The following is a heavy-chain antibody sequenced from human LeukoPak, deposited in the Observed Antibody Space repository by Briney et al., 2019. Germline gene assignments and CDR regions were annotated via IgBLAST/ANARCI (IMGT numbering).Heavy chain of an antibody. CDR2: ISSSVTTI. V-gene: IGHV3-11*01. J-gene: IGHJ4*02. Sequence: GGSLRLSCAASGFNLSDYYMSWIRQAPGKGLEWVSYISSSVTTIYYADSVKGRFTISRDNAKNSLYLQMNSLRAEDTAVYYCARAGWLLSPTVFDHWGQGTLVTVSS. CDR3: ARAGWLLSPTVFDH. D-gene: IGHD5-12*01. CDR1: GFNLSDYY.